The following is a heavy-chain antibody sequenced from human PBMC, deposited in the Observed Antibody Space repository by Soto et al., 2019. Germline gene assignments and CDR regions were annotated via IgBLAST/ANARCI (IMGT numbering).Heavy chain of an antibody. CDR1: GASVSSGTYY. CDR3: ARGAGFSYASTWFDI. J-gene: IGHJ5*02. D-gene: IGHD5-18*01. CDR2: IYYTGST. V-gene: IGHV4-61*03. Sequence: QVQLQESGPGLVKPSETLSLTCTVFGASVSSGTYYWSWIRQAPGKGLEWVGHIYYTGSTNYNPSLNNLVPISVDTSKNHFSLQLTSVTAADTAVYYCARGAGFSYASTWFDIWGQGTLVTVSS.